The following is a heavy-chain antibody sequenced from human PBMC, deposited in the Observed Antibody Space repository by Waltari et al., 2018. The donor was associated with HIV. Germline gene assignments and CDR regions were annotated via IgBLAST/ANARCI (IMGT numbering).Heavy chain of an antibody. D-gene: IGHD3-22*01. CDR2: ISSSGSTI. CDR3: ARSGLYDTSGYYAPFGY. J-gene: IGHJ4*02. CDR1: GFTSSNCE. Sequence: EVQLVESGGGLVQLGGSLRLSCAASGFTSSNCEMTWVRQAPGKGLEWISYISSSGSTIYYADSVKGRLTISRDNAKNSLYVQMNSLRAEDTAVYYCARSGLYDTSGYYAPFGYWGQGTLVTVSS. V-gene: IGHV3-48*03.